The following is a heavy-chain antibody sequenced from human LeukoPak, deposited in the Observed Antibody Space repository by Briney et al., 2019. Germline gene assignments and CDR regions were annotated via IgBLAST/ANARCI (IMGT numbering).Heavy chain of an antibody. CDR1: GFTFSDYE. Sequence: GGSLRLSCAASGFTFSDYEMNWVRQAPGKGLEWVSAISGSGGSTYYADSVKGRFTISRDNSKNTLYLQMNSLRAEDTAVYYCAKDPTGSYFDYWGQGTLVTVSS. J-gene: IGHJ4*02. V-gene: IGHV3-23*01. CDR3: AKDPTGSYFDY. D-gene: IGHD3-10*01. CDR2: ISGSGGST.